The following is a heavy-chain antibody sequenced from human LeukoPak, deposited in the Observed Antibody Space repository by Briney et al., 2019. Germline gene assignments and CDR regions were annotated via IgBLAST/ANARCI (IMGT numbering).Heavy chain of an antibody. CDR1: GGSISSGDYY. D-gene: IGHD5-18*01. Sequence: PSETLSLTCTVSGGSISSGDYYWSWIRQPPGKGLEWIGYIYYSGSTNYNPSLKSRVTISVDTSKNQFSLKLSSVTAADTAVYYCASGGIQLPWNYWGQGTLVTVSS. CDR2: IYYSGST. V-gene: IGHV4-30-4*01. J-gene: IGHJ4*02. CDR3: ASGGIQLPWNY.